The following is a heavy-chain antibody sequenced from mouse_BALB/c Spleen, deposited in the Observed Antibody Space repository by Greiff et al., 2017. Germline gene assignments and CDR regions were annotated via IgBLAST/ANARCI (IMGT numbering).Heavy chain of an antibody. J-gene: IGHJ2*01. CDR2: INPSTGYT. V-gene: IGHV1-7*01. CDR1: GYTFTSYW. CDR3: AILPLDY. Sequence: VQLHQSGAELAKPGASVKMSCKASGYTFTSYWMHWVKQRPGQGLEWIGYINPSTGYTEYNQKFKDKATLTADKSSSTAYMQLSSLTSEDSAVYYCAILPLDYWGQGTTLTVSS.